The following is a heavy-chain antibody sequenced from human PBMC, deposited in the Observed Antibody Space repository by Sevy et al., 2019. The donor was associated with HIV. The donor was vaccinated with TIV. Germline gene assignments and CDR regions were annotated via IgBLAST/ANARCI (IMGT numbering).Heavy chain of an antibody. J-gene: IGHJ6*02. CDR1: ASTFTAYY. V-gene: IGHV1-2*02. CDR3: AGERVIFGGGGGLDV. CDR2: INPNSDGT. Sequence: ASVKVSCKTSASTFTAYYMHWLRQAPGQGLEWMGWINPNSDGTKYAQRFQGRVSMTADTSISTAYMELSRLTSDDTAADYCAGERVIFGGGGGLDVWGQGTTVTVSS. D-gene: IGHD3-3*01.